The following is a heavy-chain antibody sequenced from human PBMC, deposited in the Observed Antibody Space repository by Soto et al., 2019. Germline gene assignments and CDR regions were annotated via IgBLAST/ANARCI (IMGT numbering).Heavy chain of an antibody. CDR2: TYWDDDK. J-gene: IGHJ4*02. D-gene: IGHD3-3*01. V-gene: IGHV2-5*02. CDR3: AHRVLRTVFGVVTTTAIYFDF. Sequence: QITLNESGPTQVKPRQTLTLTCTFSGFSLTTSGVGVGWIRQSPGKAPEGLALTYWDDDKRYSPSLKSRLTITKDTAKNLVVLTMADLDPADTATYYCAHRVLRTVFGVVTTTAIYFDFWGQGTPVAVSS. CDR1: GFSLTTSGVG.